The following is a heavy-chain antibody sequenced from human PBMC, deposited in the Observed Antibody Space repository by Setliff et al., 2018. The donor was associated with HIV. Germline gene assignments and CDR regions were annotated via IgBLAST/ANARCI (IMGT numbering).Heavy chain of an antibody. Sequence: GESLKISCKGSGYSFTSYWIGWVRQMPGKGLEWMVIIYPGDSDTKYSPSFQGQVTISADKSISTAYLQWSSLKASDTAIYYCARAPRSPLRWRDNLLSSSSFFMDVWGKGTTVTVSS. D-gene: IGHD2-21*01. J-gene: IGHJ6*03. CDR3: ARAPRSPLRWRDNLLSSSSFFMDV. CDR2: IYPGDSDT. V-gene: IGHV5-51*01. CDR1: GYSFTSYW.